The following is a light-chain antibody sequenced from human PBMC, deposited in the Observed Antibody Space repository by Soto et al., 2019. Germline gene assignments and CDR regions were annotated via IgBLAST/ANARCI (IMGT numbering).Light chain of an antibody. J-gene: IGKJ1*01. V-gene: IGKV3-20*01. CDR1: QSVSSN. CDR3: QQYGSSSRT. Sequence: EIVMTQSPATLSVSPGERATLSCRASQSVSSNLAWYQQKPGQAPRLLIYGASSRATGIPDRFSGSGSGTDFTLTISRLEPEDFAVYYCQQYGSSSRTFGQGTKVDNK. CDR2: GAS.